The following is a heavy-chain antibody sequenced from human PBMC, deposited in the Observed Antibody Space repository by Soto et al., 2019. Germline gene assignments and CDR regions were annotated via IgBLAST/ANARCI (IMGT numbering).Heavy chain of an antibody. J-gene: IGHJ5*02. D-gene: IGHD2-2*02. V-gene: IGHV3-15*07. CDR1: GFTFSNAW. CDR3: TTELNTIPDP. CDR2: IKSKTDDGTT. Sequence: EVQLVESGGGLVKPGGSLRLSCAASGFTFSNAWMNWVRQAPGKGLEWVGRIKSKTDDGTTDYAAPVKGRFTISRDDSKNTLYLQMNSLKTEDTAVYYCTTELNTIPDPWGQGTLVTVSS.